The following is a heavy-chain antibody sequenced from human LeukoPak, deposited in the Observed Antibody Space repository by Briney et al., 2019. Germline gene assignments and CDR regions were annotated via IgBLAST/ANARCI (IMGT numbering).Heavy chain of an antibody. J-gene: IGHJ4*02. Sequence: SVKVSCKASGGTFSSYAISWVRQAPGQGLEWMGGIIPIFGTANYAQKFQGRVTITADESTSTAYMELSSLRSEDTAVCYCARGQEGRQSYYYDSSGYLNFDYWGQGTLVTVSS. CDR3: ARGQEGRQSYYYDSSGYLNFDY. D-gene: IGHD3-22*01. V-gene: IGHV1-69*13. CDR2: IIPIFGTA. CDR1: GGTFSSYA.